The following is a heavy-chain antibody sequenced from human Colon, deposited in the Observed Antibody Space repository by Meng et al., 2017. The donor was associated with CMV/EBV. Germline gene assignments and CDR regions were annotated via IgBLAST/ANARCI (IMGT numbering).Heavy chain of an antibody. J-gene: IGHJ3*02. CDR1: GYTFTGYY. D-gene: IGHD2-15*01. CDR3: ARDLPGIGYCSGGSCYPGAFDI. Sequence: ASVKVSCKASGYTFTGYYMHWARQAPGQGLEWMGWINPNSGGTNYAQKFQGRVTMTRDTSISTAYMELSRLRSDDTAVYYCARDLPGIGYCSGGSCYPGAFDIWGQGTMVTVSS. CDR2: INPNSGGT. V-gene: IGHV1-2*02.